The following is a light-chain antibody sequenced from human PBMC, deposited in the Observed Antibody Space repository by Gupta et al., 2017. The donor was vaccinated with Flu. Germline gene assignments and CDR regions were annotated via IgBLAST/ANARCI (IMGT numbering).Light chain of an antibody. CDR3: SSYKSDSTCEV. CDR2: EVT. CDR1: SSDVGRSDS. J-gene: IGLJ1*01. Sequence: QSALTQPASVSGSPGQSITISCSGTSSDVGRSDSVSWYQQHPDKAPKLLRCEVTNRPSGVSSRFSGSKSGTTASLTITGLQAEDETDYYCSSYKSDSTCEVFGTGTKLTVL. V-gene: IGLV2-14*01.